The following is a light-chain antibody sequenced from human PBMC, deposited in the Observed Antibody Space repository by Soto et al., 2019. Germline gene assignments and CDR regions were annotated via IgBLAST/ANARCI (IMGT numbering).Light chain of an antibody. J-gene: IGKJ2*01. Sequence: DVVMTQSPLSLPVTLGQPASISCRSSQSLVHSDGNTYLNWFQQRPGQSPRRLIYKVSNRDSGVPDRFSGSGLGTDFTLKISRVEAEDVRVYYCMQGTHWPYTFGQWTKLEIK. CDR2: KVS. V-gene: IGKV2-30*02. CDR1: QSLVHSDGNTY. CDR3: MQGTHWPYT.